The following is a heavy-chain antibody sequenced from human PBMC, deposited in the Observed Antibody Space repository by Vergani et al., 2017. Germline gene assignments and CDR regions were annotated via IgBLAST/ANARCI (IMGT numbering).Heavy chain of an antibody. J-gene: IGHJ4*02. V-gene: IGHV1-18*01. CDR3: ARGQAILSPVSYFDY. Sequence: QVQLVQSGAEVKKPGASVKVSCKASGYTFTSYGISWVRKAPGQGLEWMGWISAYNGNTNYAQKLQGRATMTTDTSPGTAYMELRSLRSDETAVYYCARGQAILSPVSYFDYWGQGTLVTVSS. CDR2: ISAYNGNT. D-gene: IGHD3-9*01. CDR1: GYTFTSYG.